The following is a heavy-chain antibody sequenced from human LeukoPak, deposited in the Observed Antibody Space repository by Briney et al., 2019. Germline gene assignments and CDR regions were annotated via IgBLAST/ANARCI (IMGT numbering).Heavy chain of an antibody. V-gene: IGHV1-18*01. CDR1: GYTFTSYG. Sequence: ASVKVSCKASGYTFTSYGISWVRQAPGQGLEWMGWISAYNGNTNYAQKLQGRVTMTTDTSTSTAYMELRSLRSDGTAVYYCARTEMATNPFDYWGQGTLVTVSS. CDR3: ARTEMATNPFDY. D-gene: IGHD5-24*01. CDR2: ISAYNGNT. J-gene: IGHJ4*02.